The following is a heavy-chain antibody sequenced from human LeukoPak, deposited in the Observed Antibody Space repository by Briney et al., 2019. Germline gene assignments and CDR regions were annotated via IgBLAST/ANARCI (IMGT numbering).Heavy chain of an antibody. V-gene: IGHV4-39*07. CDR1: GDSITSRAYY. Sequence: PSETLSLTCTVSGDSITSRAYYWGWIRQPPGKGLEWIGTIYYNGVTYYNPSLKSRVTVSVDTSKTQFSLKLSSVTASDTAMYYCARRFSSGSSTGFDYWGQGTLITVSS. D-gene: IGHD3-10*01. CDR3: ARRFSSGSSTGFDY. J-gene: IGHJ4*02. CDR2: IYYNGVT.